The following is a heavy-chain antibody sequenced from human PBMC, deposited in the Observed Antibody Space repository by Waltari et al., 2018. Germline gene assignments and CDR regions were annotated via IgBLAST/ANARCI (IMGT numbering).Heavy chain of an antibody. Sequence: QVQLQQWGAGLLKPSETLSLTCAVYGGSFSGYYWSWIRQPPGKGLEWIGEINHSGSTNDNPSLKSRVTIAVDTSKNQFSLKLSSVTAADTAVYYWAKSIAARGWWNYWGQGTLVTVSS. V-gene: IGHV4-34*01. CDR1: GGSFSGYY. CDR3: AKSIAARGWWNY. J-gene: IGHJ4*02. D-gene: IGHD6-6*01. CDR2: INHSGST.